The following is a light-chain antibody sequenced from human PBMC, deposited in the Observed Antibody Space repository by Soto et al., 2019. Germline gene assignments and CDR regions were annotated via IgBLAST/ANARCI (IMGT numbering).Light chain of an antibody. CDR3: QQYNSSPLT. CDR1: QSISSW. J-gene: IGKJ4*01. CDR2: DAS. Sequence: DIQMTQSPSTLSASVGDRVTITCRASQSISSWLAWYQQKPGKAPKLLIYDASSLESGVPSRFSGSGSGTEFTLAISSLQPDDFATYYCQQYNSSPLTFGGGTKVEIK. V-gene: IGKV1-5*01.